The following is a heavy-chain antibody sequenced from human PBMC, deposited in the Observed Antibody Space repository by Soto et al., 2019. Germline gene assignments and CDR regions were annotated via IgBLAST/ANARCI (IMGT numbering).Heavy chain of an antibody. CDR2: ISWNSGSI. J-gene: IGHJ3*02. CDR3: AKELRVVVAANFAFDI. Sequence: GGSLRLSCAASGFTFDDYAMHWVRQAPGKGLEWVSGISWNSGSIGYADSVKGRFTISRDNAKNSLYLQMNSLRAEDTALYYCAKELRVVVAANFAFDIWGQGTMVTVSS. D-gene: IGHD2-15*01. V-gene: IGHV3-9*01. CDR1: GFTFDDYA.